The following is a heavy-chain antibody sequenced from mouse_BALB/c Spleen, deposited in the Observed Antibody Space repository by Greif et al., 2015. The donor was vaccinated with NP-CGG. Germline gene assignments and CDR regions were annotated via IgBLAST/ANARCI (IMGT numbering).Heavy chain of an antibody. Sequence: EVQLQQSGAELVKPGASVKLSCTASGFNIKDTYMHWVKQRPEQGLEWIGRIDPANGNTKYDPKFQGKATITADTSSNTAYLQLSSLTSEDTAVYYCARAYYGSRGAYWGQGTLVTVSA. V-gene: IGHV14-3*02. CDR1: GFNIKDTY. J-gene: IGHJ3*01. CDR2: IDPANGNT. D-gene: IGHD1-1*01. CDR3: ARAYYGSRGAY.